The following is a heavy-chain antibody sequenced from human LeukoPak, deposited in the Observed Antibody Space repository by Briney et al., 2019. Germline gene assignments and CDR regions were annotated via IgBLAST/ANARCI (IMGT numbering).Heavy chain of an antibody. J-gene: IGHJ5*02. V-gene: IGHV5-10-1*04. CDR1: GYSFTSYW. CDR3: ARLGASVANWFDP. D-gene: IGHD6-19*01. CDR2: IDPSDSYT. Sequence: GESLKISCKGSGYSFTSYWISWVRQMPGKGLEWMGRIDPSDSYTNYSPSFQGQVTISADKSISTAYLQWSSLKASDTAMYYCARLGASVANWFDPWGQGTLVTVSS.